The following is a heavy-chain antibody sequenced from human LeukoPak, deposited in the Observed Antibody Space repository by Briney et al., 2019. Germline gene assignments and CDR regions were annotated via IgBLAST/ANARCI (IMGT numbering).Heavy chain of an antibody. CDR2: IYSGGST. V-gene: IGHV3-53*04. J-gene: IGHJ4*02. CDR3: ARGPNYDILTALDY. Sequence: PGGSLRLSCAASGFTVSSNYMSWVRQAPGKWLEWVSVIYSGGSTYYADSVNGRFTISRHNSQNTMYLQMNSLRAEDTAVYYCARGPNYDILTALDYWGQGTLVTVSS. D-gene: IGHD3-9*01. CDR1: GFTVSSNY.